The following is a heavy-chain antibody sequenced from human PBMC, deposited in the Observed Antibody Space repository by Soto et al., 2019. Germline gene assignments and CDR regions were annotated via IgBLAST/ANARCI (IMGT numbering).Heavy chain of an antibody. CDR2: IIPIFGTA. CDR1: GGTFSSYA. Sequence: GASVKVSCKASGGTFSSYASSWVRQAPGQGLEWMGGIIPIFGTANYAQKLQGRVTMTTDTSTSTAYMELRSLRSDDTAVYYCALDNYYFDYWGQGTLVTVSS. CDR3: ALDNYYFDY. J-gene: IGHJ4*02. V-gene: IGHV1-69*05.